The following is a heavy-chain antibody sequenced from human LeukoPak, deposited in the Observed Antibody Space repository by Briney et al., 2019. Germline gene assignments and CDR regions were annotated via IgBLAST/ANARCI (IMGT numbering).Heavy chain of an antibody. D-gene: IGHD5/OR15-5a*01. CDR3: ARVSVRVPTYGMDV. J-gene: IGHJ6*02. Sequence: ASVTVSCTASGYTFTSYGISWVRQAPGQGLEWMGWISAYNGNTNYAQKLQGRVTMTTDTSTSTAYMELRSLRSDDTAVYYCARVSVRVPTYGMDVWGQGTTVTVSS. CDR2: ISAYNGNT. CDR1: GYTFTSYG. V-gene: IGHV1-18*01.